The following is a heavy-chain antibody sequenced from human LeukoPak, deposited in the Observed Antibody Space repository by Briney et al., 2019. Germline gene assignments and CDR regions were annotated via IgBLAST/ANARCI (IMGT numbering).Heavy chain of an antibody. D-gene: IGHD3-22*01. J-gene: IGHJ4*02. CDR1: GFTFSTYW. Sequence: PGGSLRLSCAASGFTFSTYWMNWVRQAPGKGLQWVANINQDGSEKYSVDSVKGRFTISRDNAKNSLYLQMNSLRAEDTAVYYCAREYYSDSSGSDYWGQGTLVTVCS. V-gene: IGHV3-7*05. CDR2: INQDGSEK. CDR3: AREYYSDSSGSDY.